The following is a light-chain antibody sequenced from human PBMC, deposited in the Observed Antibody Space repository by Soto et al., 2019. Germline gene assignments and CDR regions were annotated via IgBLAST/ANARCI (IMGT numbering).Light chain of an antibody. CDR2: AAS. J-gene: IGKJ2*01. Sequence: DIRMTQSPSSLCAAVGDRVTITCRARQSVSRCLSWYQQKPGKAPNLLIYAASTLQSGVPSRFSGSGSGADFTLTISSLQPEDFATYYCLQSYTTPYTFGQGTKLEIK. CDR3: LQSYTTPYT. V-gene: IGKV1-39*01. CDR1: QSVSRC.